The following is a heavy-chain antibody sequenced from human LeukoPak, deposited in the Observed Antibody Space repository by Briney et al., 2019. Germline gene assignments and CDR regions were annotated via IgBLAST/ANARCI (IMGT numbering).Heavy chain of an antibody. J-gene: IGHJ4*02. V-gene: IGHV3-30*14. CDR2: ISYDGSNK. Sequence: GGSLRLSCAASGFTFSSYAMHWVRQAPGKGLEWVAVISYDGSNKYYADSVKGRFTISRDNSKNTLYLQMNSLRAEDTAVYYCARGFNGYLSSWSSFDYWGQGTLVTVSS. CDR3: ARGFNGYLSSWSSFDY. CDR1: GFTFSSYA. D-gene: IGHD6-13*01.